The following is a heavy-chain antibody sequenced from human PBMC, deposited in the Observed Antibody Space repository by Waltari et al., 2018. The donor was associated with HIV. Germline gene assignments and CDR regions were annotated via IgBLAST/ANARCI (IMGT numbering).Heavy chain of an antibody. Sequence: QVQLVQSGAEVKKPGASVKVSCKVSGYTLTELSMHWVRQAPGKGPEWMGGFDPEDGETIYAQKFQGRVTMTEDTSTDTAYMELSSLRSEDTAVYYCATARGRRRFLEWLYPHFDYWGQGTLVTVSS. CDR1: GYTLTELS. CDR3: ATARGRRRFLEWLYPHFDY. CDR2: FDPEDGET. V-gene: IGHV1-24*01. D-gene: IGHD3-3*01. J-gene: IGHJ4*02.